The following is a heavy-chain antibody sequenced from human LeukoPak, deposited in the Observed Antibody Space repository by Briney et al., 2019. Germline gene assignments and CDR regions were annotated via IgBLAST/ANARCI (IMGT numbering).Heavy chain of an antibody. V-gene: IGHV4-39*07. Sequence: PSETLSLTCTVSGGSISSSSYYWGWIRQPPGKGLEWIGSIYYSGSTYYNPSLKSRVTISVDTSKNQFSLKLSSVTAADTAVYYCARDYPAVTATYYYMDVWGKGTTVTVSS. CDR1: GGSISSSSYY. CDR3: ARDYPAVTATYYYMDV. D-gene: IGHD2-21*02. J-gene: IGHJ6*03. CDR2: IYYSGST.